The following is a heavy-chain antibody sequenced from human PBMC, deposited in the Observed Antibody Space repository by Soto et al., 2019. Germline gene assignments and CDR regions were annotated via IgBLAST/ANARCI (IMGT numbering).Heavy chain of an antibody. J-gene: IGHJ5*02. Sequence: SVKVSCKASGGTFSSYAISWVRQAPGQGLEWMGGIIPIFGTANYAQKFQGRVTITADESTSTAYMELSSLRSEDTAVYYCARDAVSIAAAPSDPWGQGTLVTVS. CDR3: ARDAVSIAAAPSDP. V-gene: IGHV1-69*13. CDR1: GGTFSSYA. CDR2: IIPIFGTA. D-gene: IGHD6-13*01.